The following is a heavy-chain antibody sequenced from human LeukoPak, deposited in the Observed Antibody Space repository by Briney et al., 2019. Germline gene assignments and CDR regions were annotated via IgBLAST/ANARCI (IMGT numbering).Heavy chain of an antibody. CDR2: IHHTGEI. J-gene: IGHJ4*02. D-gene: IGHD6-13*01. V-gene: IGHV4-4*02. CDR1: GGSISSNNW. CDR3: ARGKQKLVPPFDY. Sequence: PSETLSLTCGVSGGSISSNNWWSWVRQPPGKGLEWIGEIHHTGEINYHPSLKSRVTISLDKSKNQFSLKLTSVTAADTAIYYCARGKQKLVPPFDYWGQGALVTVSS.